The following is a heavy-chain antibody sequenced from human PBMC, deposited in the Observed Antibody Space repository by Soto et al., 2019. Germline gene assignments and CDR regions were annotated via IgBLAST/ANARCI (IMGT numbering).Heavy chain of an antibody. CDR1: GFTFSSYA. J-gene: IGHJ6*02. CDR3: AKQRGYCISASCFDYYFYAMDV. Sequence: QVQLVESGGGVVQPGKSLRLSCAASGFTFSSYAMHWVRQAPGKGLEWVAIVSYDGGNKYYADSVKGRFTISRDNSKNXLFLQMNSLRPEDTAVYYCAKQRGYCISASCFDYYFYAMDVWGQGTTVAVSS. D-gene: IGHD2-2*01. CDR2: VSYDGGNK. V-gene: IGHV3-30-3*02.